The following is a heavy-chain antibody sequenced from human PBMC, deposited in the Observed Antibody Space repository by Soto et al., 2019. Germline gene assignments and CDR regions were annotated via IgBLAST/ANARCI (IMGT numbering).Heavy chain of an antibody. CDR2: IYHSGST. V-gene: IGHV4-30-2*01. J-gene: IGHJ4*02. Sequence: PSETLSLTCAVSGGSISSGGYSWSWIRQPPGKGPEWIGYIYHSGSTYYNPSLKSRVTISVDRSKNQFSLKLSSVTAADTAVYYCARVAYYDFWSGYPYFDYWGQGTLVTVSS. CDR3: ARVAYYDFWSGYPYFDY. D-gene: IGHD3-3*01. CDR1: GGSISSGGYS.